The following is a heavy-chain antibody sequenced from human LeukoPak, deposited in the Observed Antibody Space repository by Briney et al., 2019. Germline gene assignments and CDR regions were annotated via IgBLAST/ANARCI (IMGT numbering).Heavy chain of an antibody. Sequence: ASVTVSFMASGYTFTSYYIQWVRQAPGQGLEWMGIIHPSGGSTSYAQKFQGRVTMTRDTSTSTVYMELSSLRSEDTAVYYCARWLAAAGSFDYWGQGTLVTVSS. CDR3: ARWLAAAGSFDY. CDR1: GYTFTSYY. J-gene: IGHJ4*02. V-gene: IGHV1-46*01. D-gene: IGHD6-13*01. CDR2: IHPSGGST.